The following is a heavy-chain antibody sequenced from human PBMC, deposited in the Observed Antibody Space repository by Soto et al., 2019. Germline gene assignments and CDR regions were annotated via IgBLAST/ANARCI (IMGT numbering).Heavy chain of an antibody. Sequence: VQLVESGGGLVQPGRSLRLSCAASGFTFDDYAMHWVRQAPGKGLEWVSGISWNSGSIGYADSVKGRFTISRDNAKNSLYLQMNSLRAEDTALYYCAKDIGGYSDYWGQGTLVTVSS. CDR1: GFTFDDYA. J-gene: IGHJ4*02. CDR2: ISWNSGSI. V-gene: IGHV3-9*01. CDR3: AKDIGGYSDY.